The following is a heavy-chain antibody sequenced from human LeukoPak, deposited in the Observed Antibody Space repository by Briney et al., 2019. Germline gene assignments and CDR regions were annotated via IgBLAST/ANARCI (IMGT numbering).Heavy chain of an antibody. D-gene: IGHD2-15*01. CDR2: IYYSGST. CDR3: ARWGQVVVAATGWFDP. CDR1: GGSTSSSSYY. V-gene: IGHV4-39*07. J-gene: IGHJ5*02. Sequence: PSEALSLTCTVSGGSTSSSSYYWGWIPQPPGKGLGGIGSIYYSGSTYYNPSLKSRVTISVDTSKNQFSLKLSSVTAADTAVYYCARWGQVVVAATGWFDPWGQGTLVTVSS.